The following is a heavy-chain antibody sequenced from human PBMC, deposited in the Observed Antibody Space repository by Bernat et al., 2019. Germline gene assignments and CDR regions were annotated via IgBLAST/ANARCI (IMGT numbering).Heavy chain of an antibody. J-gene: IGHJ4*02. CDR3: AKDREVPWFDC. Sequence: EVQLVESGGGLVQPGGSLRLSCAASGFTFGSYAMSWVRQPPGKGLEWVSFISGSGNTYSSASVKGRFTISSDKSKNTLLLQINSLRAEDTAVYYCAKDREVPWFDCWGQGTLVTVSS. V-gene: IGHV3-23*04. CDR2: ISGSGNT. D-gene: IGHD2-2*01. CDR1: GFTFGSYA.